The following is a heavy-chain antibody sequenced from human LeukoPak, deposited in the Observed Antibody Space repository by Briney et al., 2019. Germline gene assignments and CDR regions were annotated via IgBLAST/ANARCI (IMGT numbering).Heavy chain of an antibody. J-gene: IGHJ4*02. Sequence: ASVKVSCKTSAYNFISYGISWVRLVPGQGLEWMGWISAYSGDTNYAQRFQGRVTIISDTSASTAYMDLSNLRSEDTAVYYCAREGFGSGTNLEVGYFDYWGQGSLVTVSS. CDR2: ISAYSGDT. CDR3: AREGFGSGTNLEVGYFDY. V-gene: IGHV1-18*01. CDR1: AYNFISYG. D-gene: IGHD3-10*01.